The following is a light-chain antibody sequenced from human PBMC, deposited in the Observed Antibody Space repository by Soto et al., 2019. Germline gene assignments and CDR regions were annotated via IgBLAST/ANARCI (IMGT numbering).Light chain of an antibody. CDR3: QNYTSAPWT. V-gene: IGKV1-27*01. J-gene: IGKJ1*01. CDR2: AAS. Sequence: DIQMTQSPSSLSASVGDRVTITCRASQGITDYLAWYQQKPGQVPNLLIYAASTLQSGVPSRFSASGSGTDFTLTITGLQPEDVATYYCQNYTSAPWTFGQGTKVEIK. CDR1: QGITDY.